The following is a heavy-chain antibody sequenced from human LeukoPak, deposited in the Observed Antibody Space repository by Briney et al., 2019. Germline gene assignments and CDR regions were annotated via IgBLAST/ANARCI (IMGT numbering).Heavy chain of an antibody. CDR2: IKQDGSEK. J-gene: IGHJ4*02. CDR3: AKDVGKWESLHFFDY. CDR1: GFTFSSYW. Sequence: GGSLRLSCAPSGFTFSSYWMSWVRQAPGKGLEWVANIKQDGSEKYYVDSVKGRFTISRDDSRNTLYLQMNSLRGDDTAVYYCAKDVGKWESLHFFDYWGQGTLVTVSS. V-gene: IGHV3-7*03. D-gene: IGHD1-26*01.